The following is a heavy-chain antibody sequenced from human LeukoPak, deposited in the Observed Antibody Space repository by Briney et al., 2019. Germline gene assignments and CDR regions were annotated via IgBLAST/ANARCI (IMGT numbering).Heavy chain of an antibody. Sequence: GGSLRLSCAASGFTFSSYAMHWVRQAPGKGLEWLAVISYDGSNKYYADSVKGRFTISRDNSKNTLYLQMNSLRAEDTAVYYCARDYSPGSSSWYDYFDYWGQGTLVTVSS. CDR2: ISYDGSNK. CDR3: ARDYSPGSSSWYDYFDY. CDR1: GFTFSSYA. J-gene: IGHJ4*02. D-gene: IGHD6-13*01. V-gene: IGHV3-30-3*01.